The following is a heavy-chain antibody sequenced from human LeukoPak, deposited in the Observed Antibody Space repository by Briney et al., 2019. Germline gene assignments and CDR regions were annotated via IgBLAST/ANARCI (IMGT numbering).Heavy chain of an antibody. D-gene: IGHD6-13*01. CDR1: GSTFSSYA. CDR2: ISGNGDYT. Sequence: GGSLRLSCAASGSTFSSYAMSWVRQAPGKGLEWVSTISGNGDYTYYAVSVKGRFTISRDNSKNTLYLQMNSLRADDTAVYYCAKRGIAAAASFDYWGQGTLVSVSS. V-gene: IGHV3-23*01. J-gene: IGHJ4*02. CDR3: AKRGIAAAASFDY.